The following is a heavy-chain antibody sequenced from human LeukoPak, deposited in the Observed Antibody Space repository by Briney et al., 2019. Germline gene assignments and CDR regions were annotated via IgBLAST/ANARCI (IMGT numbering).Heavy chain of an antibody. V-gene: IGHV3-21*04. CDR2: ISSSSSYI. CDR3: AKAGVKYYYDSSGLYYFDY. Sequence: GGSLRLSCAASGFTFSNAWMSWVRRAPGKGLEWVSSISSSSSYIYYADSVKGRFTISRDNSKNTLYLQMNSLRAEDTAVYYCAKAGVKYYYDSSGLYYFDYWGQGTLVTVSS. J-gene: IGHJ4*02. CDR1: GFTFSNAW. D-gene: IGHD3-22*01.